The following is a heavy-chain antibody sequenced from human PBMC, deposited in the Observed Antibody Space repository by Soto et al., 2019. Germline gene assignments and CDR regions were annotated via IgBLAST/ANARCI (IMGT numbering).Heavy chain of an antibody. CDR1: GGTFSSYA. J-gene: IGHJ6*02. V-gene: IGHV1-69*13. CDR3: AGTWLQAKYYYYGMDV. Sequence: AVKVSCKASGGTFSSYAISWVRQAPGQGLEWMGGIIPIFGTANYAQKFQGRVTITADESTSTAYMELSSLRSEDTAVYYCAGTWLQAKYYYYGMDVWGQGTTVTVSS. CDR2: IIPIFGTA. D-gene: IGHD5-12*01.